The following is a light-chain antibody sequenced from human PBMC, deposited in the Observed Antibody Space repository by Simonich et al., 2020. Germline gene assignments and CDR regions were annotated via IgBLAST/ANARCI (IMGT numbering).Light chain of an antibody. V-gene: IGKV2-28*01. CDR3: MQALQTPYT. CDR1: QSLLHSNGYNY. J-gene: IGKJ2*01. Sequence: DIVMTQSPLSLPVTPGEPASISCRSSQSLLHSNGYNYLDWYRQKPGQSPQLLIYLGSNRDSGVPDSFSGSGSGTDFTLKISRVEAEDVGVYYCMQALQTPYTFGQGTKLEIK. CDR2: LGS.